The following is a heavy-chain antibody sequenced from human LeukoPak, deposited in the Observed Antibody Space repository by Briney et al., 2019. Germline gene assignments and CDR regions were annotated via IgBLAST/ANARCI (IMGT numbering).Heavy chain of an antibody. CDR2: VYISGST. CDR3: ARGLEWGDGFDI. Sequence: SETLSLTCTVSGGSISSGSYYWTWIRQPAGKGLEWIGRVYISGSTNYNPSLKSRVTISVDTSKNHFSLKLTSVTATDTAVYYCARGLEWGDGFDIWGQGTMVTVSP. CDR1: GGSISSGSYY. D-gene: IGHD1-1*01. J-gene: IGHJ3*02. V-gene: IGHV4-61*02.